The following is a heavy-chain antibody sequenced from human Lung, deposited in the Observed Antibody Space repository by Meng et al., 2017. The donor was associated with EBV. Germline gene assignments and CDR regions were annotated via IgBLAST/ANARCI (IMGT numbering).Heavy chain of an antibody. Sequence: QRQWQRLGPGAGKPSRTLSLTGTGSGGSSSSNGYYWDWVRQPPGKGLEWIGAIYHSGSTSYNPSLQSRVTMFVDTSKNQFSLMLTSVTATDTAVYYCARRRGGSGRDCWGQGTLVTVFS. CDR2: IYHSGST. CDR1: GGSSSSNGYY. CDR3: ARRRGGSGRDC. V-gene: IGHV4-39*01. J-gene: IGHJ4*02. D-gene: IGHD3-10*01.